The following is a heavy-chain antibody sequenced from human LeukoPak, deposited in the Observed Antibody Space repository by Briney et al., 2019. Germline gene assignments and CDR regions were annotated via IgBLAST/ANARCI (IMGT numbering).Heavy chain of an antibody. CDR1: TESYSDSLSASY. Sequence: SETLSLTCAFYTESYSDSLSASYWSWIRRPPGKGLEWIGEIDRYGTTNYSPSLKSRVTISMQTSKSQFSLNLNSVTDADTAVYYCARRGGGNYPYYFDYWGRGTPVTVSS. V-gene: IGHV4-34*01. D-gene: IGHD3-16*01. CDR2: IDRYGTT. J-gene: IGHJ4*02. CDR3: ARRGGGNYPYYFDY.